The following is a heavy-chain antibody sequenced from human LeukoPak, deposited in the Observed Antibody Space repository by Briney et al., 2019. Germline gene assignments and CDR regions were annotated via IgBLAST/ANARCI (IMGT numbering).Heavy chain of an antibody. Sequence: GTSLRLSCAVSGFTVSRHYMTWVRQAPGKGLQWVSVIFTGGSTYYADSVRGRFTVSRDNSKNILYLQMSGLRAEDTAMYYCARAYIMGATRWFDPWGQGTLVTVSS. CDR1: GFTVSRHY. CDR3: ARAYIMGATRWFDP. J-gene: IGHJ5*02. V-gene: IGHV3-53*01. CDR2: IFTGGST. D-gene: IGHD1-26*01.